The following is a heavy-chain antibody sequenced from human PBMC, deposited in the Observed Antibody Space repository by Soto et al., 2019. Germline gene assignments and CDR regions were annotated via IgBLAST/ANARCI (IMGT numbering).Heavy chain of an antibody. J-gene: IGHJ4*02. V-gene: IGHV3-30*18. CDR2: ISYDGSNK. CDR1: GFTLSSYG. D-gene: IGHD6-13*01. CDR3: AKYWCPSRWLHPLYY. Sequence: HPGGSLRLSCAASGFTLSSYGMHWVLQAPGKGLEWVAVISYDGSNKYYADSVKGRFTISRDNSKNTLYLQMNSLRAEDTAVYYCAKYWCPSRWLHPLYYWGQGTLVTVSS.